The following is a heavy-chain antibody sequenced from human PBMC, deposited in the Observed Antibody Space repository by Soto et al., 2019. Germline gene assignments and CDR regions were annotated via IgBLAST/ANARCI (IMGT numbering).Heavy chain of an antibody. D-gene: IGHD5-18*01. V-gene: IGHV4-59*13. Sequence: ETLSLTCSVSADSISIYYWSRIRQPPGQGLEWIGDIYSSGTTYNPSLESRVTISVDTSTNQFSLSLTSVTAADTAVYYCARSLRGYSYGPFDYWGHGAPVTVSS. CDR2: IYSSGT. CDR3: ARSLRGYSYGPFDY. CDR1: ADSISIYY. J-gene: IGHJ4*01.